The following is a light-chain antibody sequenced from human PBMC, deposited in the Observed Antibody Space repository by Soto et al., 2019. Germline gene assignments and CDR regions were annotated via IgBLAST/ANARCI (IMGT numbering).Light chain of an antibody. CDR1: SGSVSTTYS. CDR3: ALYMGGGIWV. V-gene: IGLV8-61*01. Sequence: QTVVTQEPSLSVSPGGTVTLTCGLTSGSVSTTYSASWYQQTPGQSPRTLIYSTYTRSSGVPARFSGSILGNRAALTITRAQADDECDYYCALYMGGGIWVFGGGTKLTVL. J-gene: IGLJ3*02. CDR2: STY.